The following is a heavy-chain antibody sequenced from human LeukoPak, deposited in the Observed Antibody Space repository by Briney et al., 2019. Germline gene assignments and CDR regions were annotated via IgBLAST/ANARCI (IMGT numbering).Heavy chain of an antibody. J-gene: IGHJ6*03. CDR3: ARDRKYYYHMDV. Sequence: SETLSLTRTVSGGSISSYYWSWIRQPAGKGLEWIGQIYTSGRTDYSPSLKSRVTMSLDTSKNQFSLRLSSLTAADTALYYCARDRKYYYHMDVWGKGTTVTVSS. D-gene: IGHD1-14*01. CDR1: GGSISSYY. CDR2: IYTSGRT. V-gene: IGHV4-4*07.